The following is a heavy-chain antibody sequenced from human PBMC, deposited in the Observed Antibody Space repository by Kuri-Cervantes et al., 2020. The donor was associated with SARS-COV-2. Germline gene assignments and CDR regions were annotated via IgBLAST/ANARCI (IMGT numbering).Heavy chain of an antibody. D-gene: IGHD2-2*01. CDR3: AREIPAAMGTNWFDP. CDR2: MNPNSGNT. CDR1: GYTFTSYD. J-gene: IGHJ5*02. Sequence: ASVKVSCKASGYTFTSYDINWVRQATGQGLEWMGWMNPNSGNTGYAQKFQGRVTMTRNTSISTAYMELSSLRSEDTAVYYCAREIPAAMGTNWFDPWGQGTLVTVSS. V-gene: IGHV1-8*02.